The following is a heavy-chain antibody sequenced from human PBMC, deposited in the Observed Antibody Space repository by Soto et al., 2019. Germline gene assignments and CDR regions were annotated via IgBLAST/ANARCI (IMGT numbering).Heavy chain of an antibody. CDR1: GASISSSSYY. Sequence: PSETLSLTGIVSGASISSSSYYWGWIRQPPGNGLAWIGSIYYSGRTYYNPSFKSRVTISIDTSKDQFSLKLRSVTATDTAVYYCARQRKTVVTHAYFDHWCQGAMVTVSS. CDR2: IYYSGRT. CDR3: ARQRKTVVTHAYFDH. V-gene: IGHV4-39*01. D-gene: IGHD2-21*02. J-gene: IGHJ4*02.